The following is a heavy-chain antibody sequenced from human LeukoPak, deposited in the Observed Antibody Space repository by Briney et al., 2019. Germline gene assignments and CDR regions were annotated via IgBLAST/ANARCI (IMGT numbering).Heavy chain of an antibody. CDR2: IHHSGST. D-gene: IGHD3-22*01. CDR3: ARRLLYYYHTSAYGREYFDY. J-gene: IGHJ4*02. CDR1: GASISSSPYY. V-gene: IGHV4-39*01. Sequence: KPSETLSLTCSVSGASISSSPYYWGWIRQPPGKGLEWIGEIHHSGSTYYNPSLKSRLTISVDTSMNQFSLNLSSVTAADTAVYYCARRLLYYYHTSAYGREYFDYWGQGILVTVSS.